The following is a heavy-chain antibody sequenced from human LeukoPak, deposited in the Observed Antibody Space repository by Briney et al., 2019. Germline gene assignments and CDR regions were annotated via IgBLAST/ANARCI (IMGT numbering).Heavy chain of an antibody. V-gene: IGHV3-48*03. D-gene: IGHD3-10*01. CDR1: GFTFSSYE. CDR2: ISSSGSTM. J-gene: IGHJ4*02. CDR3: ARDFRLNRGVFDY. Sequence: GGSLRLSCAASGFTFSSYEMNWVRQAPGKGLEWVSYISSSGSTMYFADSVKGRFTISRDNAKNSLYLQMNSLRAEDTAVCYCARDFRLNRGVFDYWGQGTLVTVSS.